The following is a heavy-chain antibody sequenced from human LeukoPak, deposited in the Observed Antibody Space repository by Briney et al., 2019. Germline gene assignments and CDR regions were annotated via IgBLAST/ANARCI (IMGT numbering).Heavy chain of an antibody. CDR1: GGSISSYY. D-gene: IGHD6-13*01. CDR2: IYISEST. J-gene: IGHJ2*01. V-gene: IGHV4-4*07. CDR3: ARVSTGWYQDWYFDL. Sequence: PSETLSLTCTVSGGSISSYYWSWIRQPAGKGLEWIGRIYISESTNYNPSLRSRVTMSVDTSKNQFSPKLSSVTAADTAVYYCARVSTGWYQDWYFDLWGRGTLVTVSS.